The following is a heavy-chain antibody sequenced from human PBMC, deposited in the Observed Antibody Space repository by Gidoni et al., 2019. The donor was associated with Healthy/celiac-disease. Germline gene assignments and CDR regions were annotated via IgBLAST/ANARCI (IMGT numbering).Heavy chain of an antibody. D-gene: IGHD4-17*01. CDR3: AREIGTVTLDY. CDR1: GSTFSSYS. CDR2: ISSSSSYI. Sequence: EVQLVESGGGLVKPGGSLSLSCEAAGSTFSSYSMNWVRQAPGKGLEWVSSISSSSSYIYYADSLKGRFTISRYNAKNSLYLQMNSLRAEDTAVYYCAREIGTVTLDYWGQGTLVTVSS. J-gene: IGHJ4*02. V-gene: IGHV3-21*01.